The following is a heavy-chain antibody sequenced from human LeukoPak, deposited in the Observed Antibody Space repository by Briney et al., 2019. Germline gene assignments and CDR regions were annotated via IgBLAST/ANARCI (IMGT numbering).Heavy chain of an antibody. D-gene: IGHD3-9*01. J-gene: IGHJ3*02. CDR1: GFTFSSYA. V-gene: IGHV3-30*04. CDR2: ISYDGSNK. CDR3: ARDLNGFHDAFDI. Sequence: GGSLRLSCAASGFTFSSYAMHWVRQAPAKGLEGVAVISYDGSNKYYADSVKGRFTISRDNSKNTLYLQMNSLRAEDTAVYYCARDLNGFHDAFDIWGQGTMVTVSS.